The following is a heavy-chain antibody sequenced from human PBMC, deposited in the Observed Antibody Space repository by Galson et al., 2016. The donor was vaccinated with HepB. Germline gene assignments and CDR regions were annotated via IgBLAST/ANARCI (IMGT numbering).Heavy chain of an antibody. CDR3: ANIGAFNI. CDR2: IYSAGKT. CDR1: GFTVSYNY. Sequence: SLRLSCAASGFTVSYNYITWVRQPPGKGLEWVSLIYSAGKTYYADSVKGRFTTSRDHSKNTVYLQMNSLRADDTAMYYCANIGAFNIWGQGTMVTVSS. J-gene: IGHJ3*02. V-gene: IGHV3-53*01.